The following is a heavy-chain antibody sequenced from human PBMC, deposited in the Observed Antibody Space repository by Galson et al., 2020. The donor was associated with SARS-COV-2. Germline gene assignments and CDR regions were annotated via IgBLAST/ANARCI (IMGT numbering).Heavy chain of an antibody. CDR1: GFTFSSYA. Sequence: GGSLRLSCAASGFTFSSYAMHWVRQAPGKGLEWVAVISYDGSNKYYADSVKGRFTISRDNSKNTLYLQMNSLRAEDTAVYYCARAIRGYNWFDPWGQGTLVTVSS. V-gene: IGHV3-30*04. D-gene: IGHD3-10*01. J-gene: IGHJ5*02. CDR2: ISYDGSNK. CDR3: ARAIRGYNWFDP.